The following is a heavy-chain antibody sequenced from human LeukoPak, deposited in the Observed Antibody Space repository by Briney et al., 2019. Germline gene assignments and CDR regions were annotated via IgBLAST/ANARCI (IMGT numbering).Heavy chain of an antibody. CDR1: GYTFTSYY. V-gene: IGHV1-2*02. D-gene: IGHD4-17*01. CDR2: INPNSGGT. Sequence: ASVKVSCKASGYTFTSYYIFWVRQAPGQGLEWMGWINPNSGGTNYAQKFRGRVTMTGDTSISTAYMELSRLRSDDTAVYYCARTSGDTVTTNVGDFDYRGQGTLVTVSS. CDR3: ARTSGDTVTTNVGDFDY. J-gene: IGHJ4*02.